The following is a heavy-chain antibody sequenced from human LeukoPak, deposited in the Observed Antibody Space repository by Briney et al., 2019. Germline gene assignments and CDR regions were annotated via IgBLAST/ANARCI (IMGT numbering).Heavy chain of an antibody. J-gene: IGHJ4*02. D-gene: IGHD2-2*01. CDR1: GFTFSDYS. CDR3: ARGVVVTGLDY. CDR2: ISSSSSYI. V-gene: IGHV3-21*01. Sequence: GGSLRLSCAASGFTFSDYSMKWVRQAPGKGLEWVSSISSSSSYIYCADSVKGRFTISRDNAKNSLYLQMNSLRAEDTAVYYCARGVVVTGLDYWGQGTLVTVSS.